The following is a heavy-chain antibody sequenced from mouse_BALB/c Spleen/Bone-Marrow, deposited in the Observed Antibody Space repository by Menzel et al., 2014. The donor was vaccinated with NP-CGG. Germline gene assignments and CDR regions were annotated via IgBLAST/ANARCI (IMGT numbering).Heavy chain of an antibody. V-gene: IGHV5-9-2*01. J-gene: IGHJ3*01. D-gene: IGHD2-4*01. CDR1: GFTFNNYG. CDR2: ISGGGSYT. Sequence: DVKLVESGGGLVKSGGSLKLSCAASGFTFNNYGMSWVRQTPEKRLEWVATISGGGSYTFYPDSVKGRLTISRDNAKNDLYLQLSSLRSEDTALYYCARHAYYDQTEVSFVYWGQGTLVTVSA. CDR3: ARHAYYDQTEVSFVY.